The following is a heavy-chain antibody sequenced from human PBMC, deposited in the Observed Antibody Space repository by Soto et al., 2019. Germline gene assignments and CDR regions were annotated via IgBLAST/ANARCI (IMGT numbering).Heavy chain of an antibody. D-gene: IGHD3-3*01. CDR2: ISAYNGNT. V-gene: IGHV1-18*01. J-gene: IGHJ5*02. CDR1: GYTFTSYG. Sequence: ASVKVSCKASGYTFTSYGISWVRQAPGQGLEWMGWISAYNGNTNYAQKLQGRVTMTTDTSTSTAYMELRSLRSDDTAVYYCARGLSTSVFGSGYNYGFAPGGKEPLVTVPS. CDR3: ARGLSTSVFGSGYNYGFAP.